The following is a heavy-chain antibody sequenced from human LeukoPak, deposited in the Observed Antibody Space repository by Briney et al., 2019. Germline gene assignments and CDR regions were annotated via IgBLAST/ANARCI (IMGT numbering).Heavy chain of an antibody. D-gene: IGHD6-13*01. CDR3: ASGGARIAAAGTYYYYGMDV. CDR1: GGSFSVYY. CDR2: INHSGST. J-gene: IGHJ6*02. V-gene: IGHV4-34*01. Sequence: SETLSLTCAVYGGSFSVYYWSWIRQPPGKGLEWIGEINHSGSTNYNPSLKSRVTISVDTSKNQFSLKLSSVTAADTAVYYCASGGARIAAAGTYYYYGMDVWGQGTTVTVSS.